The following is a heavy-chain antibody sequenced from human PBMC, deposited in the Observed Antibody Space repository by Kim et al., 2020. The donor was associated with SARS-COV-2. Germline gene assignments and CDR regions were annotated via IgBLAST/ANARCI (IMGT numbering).Heavy chain of an antibody. CDR3: VKDRGWVCSSTSCLFDY. V-gene: IGHV3-64D*06. CDR1: GFTFSSYA. CDR2: ISSNGGST. D-gene: IGHD2-2*01. Sequence: GGSLRLSCSASGFTFSSYAMHWVRQAPGKGLEYVSAISSNGGSTYYADSVKGRFTISRDNSKNTLYLQMSSLRAEDTAVYYCVKDRGWVCSSTSCLFDYWGQGTLVTVSS. J-gene: IGHJ4*02.